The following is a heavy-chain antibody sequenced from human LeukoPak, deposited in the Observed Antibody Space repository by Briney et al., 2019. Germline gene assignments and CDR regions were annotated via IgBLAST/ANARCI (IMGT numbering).Heavy chain of an antibody. J-gene: IGHJ5*02. CDR1: GGSITGYY. Sequence: PSETLSLTCTVSGGSITGYYWSWIRQPPGKGLEWVGYILSSGSTNYNPSLKSRVTISLDTSKSQFSLKLISVTASDTAVYYCARLTKCLTTYYPTPWGQGTLVTVSS. CDR2: ILSSGST. V-gene: IGHV4-59*08. CDR3: ARLTKCLTTYYPTP. D-gene: IGHD2/OR15-2a*01.